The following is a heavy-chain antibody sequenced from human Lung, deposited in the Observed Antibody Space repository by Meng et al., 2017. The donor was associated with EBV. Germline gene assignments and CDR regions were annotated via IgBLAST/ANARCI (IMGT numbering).Heavy chain of an antibody. D-gene: IGHD3-16*01. CDR3: AREGLVGDLRYFDL. V-gene: IGHV1-2*06. CDR1: GYTFTKYY. J-gene: IGHJ2*01. Sequence: QVQLVQSGSEVKKPGASVTVSCKASGYTFTKYYMHWVRQAPGQGLEGMGRISTNSGDTNYAQNFQGRVTMTRDTAISTAYMELSRLRSDDTAVYYCAREGLVGDLRYFDLWGRGTLVTVSS. CDR2: ISTNSGDT.